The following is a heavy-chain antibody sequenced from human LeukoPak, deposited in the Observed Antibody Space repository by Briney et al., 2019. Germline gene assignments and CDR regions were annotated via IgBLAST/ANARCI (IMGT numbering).Heavy chain of an antibody. D-gene: IGHD3-9*01. J-gene: IGHJ6*02. CDR3: ARGGPTGYYGDDYGMDV. CDR1: GFTFSSYA. V-gene: IGHV3-30*04. CDR2: ISYDGSNK. Sequence: GGSLRLSCAASGFTFSSYAMHWVRQAPGKGLEWVAVISYDGSNKYYADSVKGRFTISRDNSKNTLYLQMNSLRAEDTAVYYCARGGPTGYYGDDYGMDVWGQGTTVTVSS.